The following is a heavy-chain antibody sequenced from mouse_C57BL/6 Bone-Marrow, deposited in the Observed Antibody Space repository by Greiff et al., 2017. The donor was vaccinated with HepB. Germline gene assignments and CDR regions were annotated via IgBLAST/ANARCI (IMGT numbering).Heavy chain of an antibody. J-gene: IGHJ1*03. CDR2: ISSGSSTI. V-gene: IGHV5-17*01. CDR3: AWGDGYYVWYFDV. D-gene: IGHD2-3*01. Sequence: EVKLVESGGGLVKPGGSLKLSCAASGFTFSDYGMHWVRQAPEKGLEWVAYISSGSSTIYYADTVKGRFTISSDNAKNTLFLQMTRLRSGDTAMYYCAWGDGYYVWYFDVWGTGTTVTVSS. CDR1: GFTFSDYG.